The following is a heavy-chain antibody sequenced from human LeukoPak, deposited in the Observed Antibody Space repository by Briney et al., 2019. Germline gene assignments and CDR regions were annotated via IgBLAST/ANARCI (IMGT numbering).Heavy chain of an antibody. CDR3: ARGGYCSSTSCWSYYYMDV. CDR1: GFTFDDYG. V-gene: IGHV3-20*04. CDR2: INWNGGST. Sequence: GGSLRLSCAASGFTFDDYGMSWVSQAPGKGLEWVSGINWNGGSTGYADSVKGRFTISRDNAKNSLYLQMNSLRAEDTALYYCARGGYCSSTSCWSYYYMDVWGKGTTVTVSS. D-gene: IGHD2-2*01. J-gene: IGHJ6*03.